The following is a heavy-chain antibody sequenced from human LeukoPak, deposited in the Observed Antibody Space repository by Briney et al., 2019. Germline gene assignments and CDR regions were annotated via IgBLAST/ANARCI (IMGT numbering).Heavy chain of an antibody. CDR2: INPNSGGT. V-gene: IGHV1-2*02. J-gene: IGHJ4*02. Sequence: ASGNVSCKASGYTFTRYYMHWVRQAPGQGGGWMGWINPNSGGTNYAQKFQGRVTMTRDTSISTAYMELSRLRSDDTAVYYCARAVATILFYWGQGTLVTVSS. CDR3: ARAVATILFY. CDR1: GYTFTRYY. D-gene: IGHD5-12*01.